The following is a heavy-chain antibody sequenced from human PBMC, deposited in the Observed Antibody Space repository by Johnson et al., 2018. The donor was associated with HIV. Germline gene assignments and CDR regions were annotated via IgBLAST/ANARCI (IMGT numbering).Heavy chain of an antibody. CDR2: IKQDGSEK. D-gene: IGHD2-2*01. CDR1: GFTFSSYW. V-gene: IGHV3-7*01. J-gene: IGHJ3*02. CDR3: ARDRPDIVVVPGAIDAFDI. Sequence: VQLVESGGGLVQPGGSLRLSCAASGFTFSSYWMSWVRQAPGKGLEWVANIKQDGSEKYYVDSVKGLFTISRDNAKNSLYLQMNSLRAEYTAVYYCARDRPDIVVVPGAIDAFDIWGQGTMVTVSS.